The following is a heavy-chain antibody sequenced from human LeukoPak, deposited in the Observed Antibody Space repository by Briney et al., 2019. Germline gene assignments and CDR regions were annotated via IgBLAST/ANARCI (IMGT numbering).Heavy chain of an antibody. CDR1: GYTLTGYY. CDR3: ARDVGEYCSSTNCYASHY. D-gene: IGHD2-2*01. CDR2: INPNSGGT. V-gene: IGHV1-2*02. J-gene: IGHJ4*02. Sequence: GASVKVSCKASGYTLTGYYMHWVRQAPGQGLEWMGWINPNSGGTNYAQKFQGRVTMTRDTSITTAYMELSSLRSDDTAVYYCARDVGEYCSSTNCYASHYWGQGTLVTVSS.